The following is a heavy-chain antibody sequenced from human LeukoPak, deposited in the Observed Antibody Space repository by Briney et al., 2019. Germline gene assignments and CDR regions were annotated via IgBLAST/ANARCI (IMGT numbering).Heavy chain of an antibody. J-gene: IGHJ4*02. CDR1: GGTFSSYA. CDR2: IIPIFGTA. Sequence: ASVKVSCKASGGTFSSYAISWVRQAPGQGLEWMGGIIPIFGTANYAQKFQGRVTITADESTSTAYMELSSLRSEDTAVYYCARARRSVAGTKVLYYFDYWGQGTLVTVSS. D-gene: IGHD6-19*01. V-gene: IGHV1-69*13. CDR3: ARARRSVAGTKVLYYFDY.